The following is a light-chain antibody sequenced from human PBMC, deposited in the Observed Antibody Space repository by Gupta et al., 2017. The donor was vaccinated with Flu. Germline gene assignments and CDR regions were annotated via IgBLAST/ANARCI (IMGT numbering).Light chain of an antibody. Sequence: TPSAASADKAALLCRGGHSSVSSNLAWYQQKPGQAPRLLIYGAATRATGIPARFSGSGSGTEFTLTITSLQSEDFAVYYCQQYNNWPLAFGPGTKVDIK. J-gene: IGKJ3*01. CDR3: QQYNNWPLA. CDR2: GAA. V-gene: IGKV3D-15*01. CDR1: HSSVSSN.